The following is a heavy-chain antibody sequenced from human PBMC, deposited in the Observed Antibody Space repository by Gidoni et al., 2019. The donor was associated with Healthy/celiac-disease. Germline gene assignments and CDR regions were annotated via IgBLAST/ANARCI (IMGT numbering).Heavy chain of an antibody. Sequence: AVYGGSFSGYYWSWIRQPPGKGLEWIGEINHSGSTNYNPSLKSRVTISVDTSKNQFSLKLSSVTAADTAVYYCAVRSGVWSGYYFSRNWFDPWGQGTLVTVSS. V-gene: IGHV4-34*01. CDR2: INHSGST. J-gene: IGHJ5*02. CDR1: GGSFSGYY. D-gene: IGHD3-3*01. CDR3: AVRSGVWSGYYFSRNWFDP.